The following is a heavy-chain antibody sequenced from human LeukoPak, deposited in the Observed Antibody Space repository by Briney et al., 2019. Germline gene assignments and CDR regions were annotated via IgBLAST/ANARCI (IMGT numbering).Heavy chain of an antibody. V-gene: IGHV4-34*01. D-gene: IGHD6-6*01. CDR1: GGSFSGYY. J-gene: IGHJ4*02. CDR2: INHSGST. Sequence: SETLSLTCAVYGGSFSGYYWSWIRQPPGKGLEWIGEINHSGSTNYNPSLKSRVTISVDTSKNQFSLKLSSVTAADTAVYYCARVGSNPSADYWGQGTLVTVSS. CDR3: ARVGSNPSADY.